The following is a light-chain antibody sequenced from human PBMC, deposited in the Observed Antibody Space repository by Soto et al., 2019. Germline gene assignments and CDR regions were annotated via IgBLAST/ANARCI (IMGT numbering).Light chain of an antibody. CDR3: QQYNNWPRAT. CDR2: EEP. J-gene: IGKJ4*01. Sequence: EIVLTQSPATLSLSPGERATLSCRASQSVSGSLAWYQQKPGQAPRLLMYEEPNGATGIPARFSGSGSGTDFTLTISSLEPEDVAIYHCQQYNNWPRATFGGGTKVEIK. CDR1: QSVSGS. V-gene: IGKV3-11*01.